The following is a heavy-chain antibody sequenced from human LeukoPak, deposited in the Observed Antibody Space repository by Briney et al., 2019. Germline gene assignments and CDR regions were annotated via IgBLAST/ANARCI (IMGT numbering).Heavy chain of an antibody. CDR1: GYTFTSYY. V-gene: IGHV1-24*01. CDR3: ATGGWELGTFDY. CDR2: FDPEDGET. J-gene: IGHJ4*02. Sequence: ASVKVSCKASGYTFTSYYMHWVRQAPGKGLEWMGGFDPEDGETIYAQKFQGRVTMTEDTSTDTAYMELSSLRSEDTAVYYCATGGWELGTFDYWGQGTLVTVSS. D-gene: IGHD1-26*01.